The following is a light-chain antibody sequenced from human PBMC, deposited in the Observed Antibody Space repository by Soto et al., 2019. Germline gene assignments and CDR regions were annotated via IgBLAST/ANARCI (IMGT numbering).Light chain of an antibody. V-gene: IGKV3-11*01. CDR3: QQRSNWPLT. J-gene: IGKJ4*01. Sequence: EIVMTQSPATLSVPPGETASLSCRASQSAGNFLAWYQQKPGQAPRLLIYDASNKATGIPARFSGSGSGTDFTLTINSLEPEDFAVYYCQQRSNWPLTFGQGTKVDIK. CDR2: DAS. CDR1: QSAGNF.